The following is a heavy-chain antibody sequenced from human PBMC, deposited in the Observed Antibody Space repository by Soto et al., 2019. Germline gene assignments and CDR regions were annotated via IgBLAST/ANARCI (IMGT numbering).Heavy chain of an antibody. D-gene: IGHD3-3*01. J-gene: IGHJ6*02. V-gene: IGHV3-23*01. CDR2: ISGSGGST. CDR1: GFTFSSYA. Sequence: GSLRLSCAASGFTFSSYAMSWVRQAPGKGLEWVSAISGSGGSTYYADSVKGRFTISRDNSKNTLYLQMNSLRAEDTAVYYCAKGDYDFWSGYFNYYGMDVWGQGTRVTVSS. CDR3: AKGDYDFWSGYFNYYGMDV.